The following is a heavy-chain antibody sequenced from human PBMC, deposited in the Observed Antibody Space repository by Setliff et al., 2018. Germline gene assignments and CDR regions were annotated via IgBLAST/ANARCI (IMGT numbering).Heavy chain of an antibody. CDR1: GFTFSSYG. D-gene: IGHD2-2*02. CDR3: AGSSAPIKRDYMDV. Sequence: GSLRLSCAASGFTFSSYGMNWVRQAPGKGLEWLSYVSSSSTTIYYADSVKGRFTVSKDNAKNSLYLQMNSLRADDAAVYYCAGSSAPIKRDYMDVWGKGTTVTVSS. CDR2: VSSSSTTI. V-gene: IGHV3-48*01. J-gene: IGHJ6*03.